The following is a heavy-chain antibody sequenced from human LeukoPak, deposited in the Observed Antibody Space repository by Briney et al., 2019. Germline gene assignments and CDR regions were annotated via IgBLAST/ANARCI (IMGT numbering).Heavy chain of an antibody. CDR2: ISSSSSYI. Sequence: GGSLRLSCAASGFPFSSYSMNWVRQAPGKGLEWVSSISSSSSYIYYADSVKGRFTISRDNAKNSLYLQMNSLRAEDTAVYYWARTGYGVRSWFDPWGQGTLVTVSS. D-gene: IGHD5-18*01. V-gene: IGHV3-21*01. J-gene: IGHJ5*02. CDR3: ARTGYGVRSWFDP. CDR1: GFPFSSYS.